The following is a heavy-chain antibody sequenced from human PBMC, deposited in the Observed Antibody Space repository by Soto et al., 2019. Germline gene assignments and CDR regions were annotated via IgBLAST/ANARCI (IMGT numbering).Heavy chain of an antibody. CDR1: GFTFSDYY. J-gene: IGHJ6*03. CDR3: ARVPLYCRASNCFKYYYYYYLEV. D-gene: IGHD1-26*01. CDR2: ISSSGTTM. V-gene: IGHV3-11*01. Sequence: QVQLVESGGGLVKPGGSLRLSCAASGFTFSDYYMSWIRQAPGKGLEWVSHISSSGTTMFYAVSVKGRVTNPRNNAKSSLYLHTDSLLANATAVYYCARVPLYCRASNCFKYYYYYYLEVWGKGTTVTASS.